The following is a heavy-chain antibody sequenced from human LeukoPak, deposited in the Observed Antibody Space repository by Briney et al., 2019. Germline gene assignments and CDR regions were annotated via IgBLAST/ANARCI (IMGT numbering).Heavy chain of an antibody. V-gene: IGHV4-30-4*08. J-gene: IGHJ5*02. D-gene: IGHD3-22*01. CDR3: ASAGRYYDSPNWFDP. Sequence: TSETLSLTCTVSGGSISSGDYYWSWIRQPPGKGLEWIGYIYYSGSTYYNPSLKSRVTISVDTSKNQFSLKLSSVTAADTAVYYCASAGRYYDSPNWFDPCGQGTLVTVSS. CDR1: GGSISSGDYY. CDR2: IYYSGST.